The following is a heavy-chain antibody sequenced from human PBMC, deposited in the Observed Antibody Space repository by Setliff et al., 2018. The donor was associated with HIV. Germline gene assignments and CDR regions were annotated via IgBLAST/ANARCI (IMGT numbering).Heavy chain of an antibody. CDR1: GFTFSSYW. V-gene: IGHV3-7*04. D-gene: IGHD5-18*01. CDR3: ARDDSNGNTDAFDI. Sequence: PGGSLRLSCAASGFTFSSYWMSWVRQAPGKGLEWVADIKQDGSKAYYMDSVKGRFTISRDNPKNSLYLQMTSLRAKDTAVYYCARDDSNGNTDAFDIWGQGTTVTVSS. J-gene: IGHJ3*02. CDR2: IKQDGSKA.